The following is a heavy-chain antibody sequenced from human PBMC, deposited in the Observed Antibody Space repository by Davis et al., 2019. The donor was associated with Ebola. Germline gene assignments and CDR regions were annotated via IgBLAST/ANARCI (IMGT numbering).Heavy chain of an antibody. Sequence: PSETLSLTCAVYGGSISGFYWSWIRQPPGKGLEWIGEINYSGSTNYNPSLKSRVTISVDTSKNQFSLKLSSVTAADTAVYYCARGRHLSVSPFAYWGQGILVTVSP. J-gene: IGHJ4*02. CDR3: ARGRHLSVSPFAY. CDR1: GGSISGFY. V-gene: IGHV4-34*01. D-gene: IGHD5/OR15-5a*01. CDR2: INYSGST.